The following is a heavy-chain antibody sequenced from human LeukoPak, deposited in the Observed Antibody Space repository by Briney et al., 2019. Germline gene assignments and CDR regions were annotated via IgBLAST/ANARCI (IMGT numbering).Heavy chain of an antibody. V-gene: IGHV3-30*18. J-gene: IGHJ4*02. Sequence: GGSLRLSCAASGFTFSSYGMHWVRQAPGKGLEWGAFISFDGSNQYYADSVKGRFTISRDNSKNTLYLQMNSLRAEDTAVYYCAKPPEVGATVGYFDYWGQGTLVTVSS. CDR2: ISFDGSNQ. CDR3: AKPPEVGATVGYFDY. CDR1: GFTFSSYG. D-gene: IGHD1-26*01.